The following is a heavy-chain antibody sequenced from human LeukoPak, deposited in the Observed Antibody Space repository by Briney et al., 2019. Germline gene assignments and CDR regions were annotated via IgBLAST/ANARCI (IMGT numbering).Heavy chain of an antibody. V-gene: IGHV3-48*03. CDR3: ARDCSGGSCYYGTDAFDI. CDR1: GFTFSSYE. J-gene: IGHJ3*02. Sequence: PGGSLRLSCAASGFTFSSYEMNWVRQAPGKGLEWVSYISSSGSTIYYADSVKGRFTISRDNAKNSLYLQMNSLRAEDTAVNYCARDCSGGSCYYGTDAFDIWGQGTMVTVSS. D-gene: IGHD2-15*01. CDR2: ISSSGSTI.